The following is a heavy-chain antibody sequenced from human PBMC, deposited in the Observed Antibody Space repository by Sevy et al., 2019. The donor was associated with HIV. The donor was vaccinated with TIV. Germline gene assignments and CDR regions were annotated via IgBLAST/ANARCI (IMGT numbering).Heavy chain of an antibody. J-gene: IGHJ4*02. Sequence: ASVKVSCQASGYTFTSYRIYWVRQAPGQGLEWRGWISPFNGDTNYAQKLQGRVTMITDTSTNTAYMEMRSLRSDETAVYYCARAYCSGGSCYSLAYWGQGTLVTVSS. CDR2: ISPFNGDT. CDR3: ARAYCSGGSCYSLAY. CDR1: GYTFTSYR. V-gene: IGHV1-18*01. D-gene: IGHD2-15*01.